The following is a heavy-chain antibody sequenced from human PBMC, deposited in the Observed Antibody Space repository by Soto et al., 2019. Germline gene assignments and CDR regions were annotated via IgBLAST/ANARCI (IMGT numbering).Heavy chain of an antibody. CDR3: ARDSAPVTMVRGGNDY. CDR2: INPNSGGT. J-gene: IGHJ4*02. V-gene: IGHV1-2*02. CDR1: GYTFTGYY. D-gene: IGHD3-10*01. Sequence: ASVKVSCKASGYTFTGYYMHWVRQAPGQGLEWMGWINPNSGGTNYAQKFQGRVTMTRDTSISTAYMELSRLRSDDTAVYYCARDSAPVTMVRGGNDYWGQGTLVTVSS.